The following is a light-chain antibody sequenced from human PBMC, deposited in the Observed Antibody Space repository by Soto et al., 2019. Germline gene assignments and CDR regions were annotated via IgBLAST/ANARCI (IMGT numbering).Light chain of an antibody. V-gene: IGKV3-20*01. CDR3: QYYGNSPLT. CDR1: QSISTSS. Sequence: EIVLTQSPGTLSLSPGERATLNCMASQSISTSSLAWYRQKPGQAPRLLIYGAFNGATGIPDRFSGGGSGTDFTLTITRLEPEDFAVYYCQYYGNSPLTFGQGTKVDIK. CDR2: GAF. J-gene: IGKJ1*01.